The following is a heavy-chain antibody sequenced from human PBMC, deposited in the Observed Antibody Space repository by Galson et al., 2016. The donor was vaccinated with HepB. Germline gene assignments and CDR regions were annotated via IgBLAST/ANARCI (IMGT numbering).Heavy chain of an antibody. CDR3: ARDSDKIFGVVIYDY. J-gene: IGHJ4*02. CDR2: INLDGSST. Sequence: SLRLSCAASGFTFSSFWMHWVRQAPGKGLVWVSSINLDGSSTSYADSVKGRFTISRDNAKKTLYLQMNSLRAEDTAVYYRARDSDKIFGVVIYDYWGQGTLVTVSS. CDR1: GFTFSSFW. D-gene: IGHD3-3*01. V-gene: IGHV3-74*01.